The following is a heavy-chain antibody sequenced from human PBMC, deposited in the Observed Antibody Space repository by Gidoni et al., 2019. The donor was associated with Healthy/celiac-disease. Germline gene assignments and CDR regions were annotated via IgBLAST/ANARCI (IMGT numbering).Heavy chain of an antibody. CDR3: ARDGGGECEPLLAY. V-gene: IGHV3-33*01. CDR2: IWYDGSNK. Sequence: LEWVAVIWYDGSNKYYADSVKGRFTISRDNYKKPLYLQMNSLRAEDTAVYYCARDGGGECEPLLAYWGQGPLVTVSS. J-gene: IGHJ4*02. D-gene: IGHD3-16*01.